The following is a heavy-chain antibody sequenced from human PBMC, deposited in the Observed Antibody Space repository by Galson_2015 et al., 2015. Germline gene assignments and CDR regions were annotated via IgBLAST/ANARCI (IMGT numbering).Heavy chain of an antibody. CDR2: ISYDGSNK. V-gene: IGHV3-30*18. D-gene: IGHD6-13*01. CDR1: GFTFSSYG. Sequence: SLRLSCAASGFTFSSYGMHWVRQAPGKGREWVAVISYDGSNKYYADSVKGRFTISRDNSKNTLYLQMNSLRAEDTAVYYCAKERVELGGKAAGAILDYWGQGALVTVSS. CDR3: AKERVELGGKAAGAILDY. J-gene: IGHJ4*02.